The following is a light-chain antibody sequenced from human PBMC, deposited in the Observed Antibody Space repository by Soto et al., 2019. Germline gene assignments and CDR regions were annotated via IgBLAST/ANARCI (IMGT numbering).Light chain of an antibody. CDR3: QQYGSSGT. CDR1: QSVSNNY. J-gene: IGKJ1*01. Sequence: IVLTLSPGTVSLSPVEIATLSFMASQSVSNNYLAWYQQKPGQAPRLLIYGASNRATGIPDRFSGRGSGTDFTLTISRLETEDFAVYYCQQYGSSGTFGQGTKVDIK. V-gene: IGKV3-20*01. CDR2: GAS.